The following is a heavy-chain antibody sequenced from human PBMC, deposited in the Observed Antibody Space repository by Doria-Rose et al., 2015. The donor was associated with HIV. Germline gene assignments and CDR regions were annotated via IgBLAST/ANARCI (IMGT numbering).Heavy chain of an antibody. CDR1: GGSLSGYY. CDR2: INHTGST. J-gene: IGHJ5*02. CDR3: AWSSSPSNWFDP. Sequence: QVQLQRWDASLLKPSETLSLTCAVYGGSLSGYYWSWIRQSPGRGLEWIGEINHTGSTTYNPSLKSRVSISLDKSKSQFSLGLTSVTAADTAVYYCAWSSSPSNWFDPWGQGTLVTVSS. D-gene: IGHD3-3*01. V-gene: IGHV4-34*01.